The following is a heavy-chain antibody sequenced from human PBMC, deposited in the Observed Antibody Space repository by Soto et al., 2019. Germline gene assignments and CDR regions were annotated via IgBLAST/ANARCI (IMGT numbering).Heavy chain of an antibody. J-gene: IGHJ6*02. CDR1: GGTFSSYA. Sequence: GASVKVSCKASGGTFSSYAISWVRQAPGQGLEWMGGIIPIFGTANYAQKFQGRVTITADESTSTAYMELSSLRSEDTAVYYCARGSGVVDYYYYGMDVWGQGTTVTVSS. CDR3: ARGSGVVDYYYYGMDV. V-gene: IGHV1-69*13. D-gene: IGHD3-3*01. CDR2: IIPIFGTA.